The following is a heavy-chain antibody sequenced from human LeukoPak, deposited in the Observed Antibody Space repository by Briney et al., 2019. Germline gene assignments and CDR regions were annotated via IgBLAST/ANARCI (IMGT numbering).Heavy chain of an antibody. Sequence: ASVKVSCKASGYTFTSYGISWVRQAPGQGLEWMGRISAYNGNTNYAQKLQGRVTMTTDTSTSTAYMELRSLRSDDTAVYYCARDRATVTTLLYYYYYYMDVWGKGTTVTVSS. J-gene: IGHJ6*03. CDR1: GYTFTSYG. V-gene: IGHV1-18*01. CDR3: ARDRATVTTLLYYYYYYMDV. D-gene: IGHD4-17*01. CDR2: ISAYNGNT.